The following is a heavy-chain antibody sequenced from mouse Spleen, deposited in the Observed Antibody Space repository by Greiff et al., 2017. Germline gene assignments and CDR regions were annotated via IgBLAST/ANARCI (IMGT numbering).Heavy chain of an antibody. J-gene: IGHJ2*01. Sequence: EVQLQQSGPELVKPGASVKVSCKASGYSFTDYNMYWVKQSHGKSLEWIGYIDPYNGATSYNQKFKGKATLTVDKSSSTAFMHLNSLTSEDSAVYYCARFPHYYGSSYFDDWGQGTTRTVSS. CDR2: IDPYNGAT. CDR1: GYSFTDYN. V-gene: IGHV1S135*01. D-gene: IGHD1-1*01. CDR3: ARFPHYYGSSYFDD.